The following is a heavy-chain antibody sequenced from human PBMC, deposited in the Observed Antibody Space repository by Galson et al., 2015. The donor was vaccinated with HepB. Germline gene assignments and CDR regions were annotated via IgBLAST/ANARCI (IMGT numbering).Heavy chain of an antibody. CDR2: IDPDSGGT. Sequence: SVKVSCKASGYNFNVYYIHWVRQAPGQGLEWLGRIDPDSGGTDYAQKFQGRVTMASDTSASTAYMELRRLRFDDTAIYYCARGLAAAGSWLDPWGQGTLVTVSS. CDR1: GYNFNVYY. D-gene: IGHD6-13*01. V-gene: IGHV1-2*06. J-gene: IGHJ5*02. CDR3: ARGLAAAGSWLDP.